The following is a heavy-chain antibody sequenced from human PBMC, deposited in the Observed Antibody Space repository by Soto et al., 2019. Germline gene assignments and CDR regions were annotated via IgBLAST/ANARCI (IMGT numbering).Heavy chain of an antibody. D-gene: IGHD1-1*01. V-gene: IGHV1-18*01. J-gene: IGHJ4*02. CDR1: GYAFTTYG. Sequence: QVHLVQSGAEVKKPGASVKVSCKGSGYAFTTYGITWVRQAPGQGLEWMGWISAHNGNTNYAQKLQGRVTVTSDTSTSTAYMELRSRGFDDTAVYYCARGRYGDYWGQGALVTVSS. CDR3: ARGRYGDY. CDR2: ISAHNGNT.